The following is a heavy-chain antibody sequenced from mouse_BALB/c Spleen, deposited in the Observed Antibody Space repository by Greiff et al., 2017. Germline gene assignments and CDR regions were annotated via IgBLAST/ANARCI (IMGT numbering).Heavy chain of an antibody. D-gene: IGHD4-1*01. V-gene: IGHV2-9*02. CDR1: GFSLTSYG. Sequence: VHLVESGPGLVAPSQSLSITCTVSGFSLTSYGVNWVRQPPGKGLEWLGVIWAGGSTHYNSALMSRLSISKDNSKSQVFLKMHSLQTDDTAMYYCARPSGTRYCDVWGAGTTVTVSS. CDR3: ARPSGTRYCDV. J-gene: IGHJ1*01. CDR2: IWAGGST.